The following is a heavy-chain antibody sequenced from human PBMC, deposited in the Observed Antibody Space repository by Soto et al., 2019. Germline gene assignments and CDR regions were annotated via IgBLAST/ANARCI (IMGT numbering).Heavy chain of an antibody. D-gene: IGHD3-3*01. J-gene: IGHJ5*02. Sequence: PGGALRLSCAASGFTFSSYGMHRVRQAPGKGLEWVAVISYDGSNKYYADSVKGRFTISRDNSKNTLYLQMNSLRAEDTAVYYCAKDYDSTFDPWGQGTLVTVSS. V-gene: IGHV3-30*18. CDR2: ISYDGSNK. CDR1: GFTFSSYG. CDR3: AKDYDSTFDP.